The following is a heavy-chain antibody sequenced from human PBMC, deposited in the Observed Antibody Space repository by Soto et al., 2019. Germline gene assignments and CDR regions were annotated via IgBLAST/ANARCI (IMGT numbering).Heavy chain of an antibody. Sequence: SVKVSCKASGGTFSSYAISWVRQAPGQGLEWMGGIIPIFGTANYAQKFQGRVTITADESTSTAYMELSSLRSEDTAVYYCARGGYPSLGAFDIWGQGTMVTVSS. D-gene: IGHD3-16*02. CDR1: GGTFSSYA. CDR3: ARGGYPSLGAFDI. J-gene: IGHJ3*02. V-gene: IGHV1-69*13. CDR2: IIPIFGTA.